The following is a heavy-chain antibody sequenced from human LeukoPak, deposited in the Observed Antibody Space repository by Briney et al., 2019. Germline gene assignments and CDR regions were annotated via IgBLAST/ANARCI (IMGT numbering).Heavy chain of an antibody. CDR2: IRGSGDI. J-gene: IGHJ4*02. Sequence: GGSLRLSCAASGLPFSNNVMSWVRQAPGRGLDWLSAIRGSGDIYYADSVKGRFTISRDNSKNMLYLQMNSLRAEDTAVYYCAKTFPYGTTWYGFCDYWGQGALVTVSS. CDR3: AKTFPYGTTWYGFCDY. V-gene: IGHV3-23*01. D-gene: IGHD3-3*01. CDR1: GLPFSNNV.